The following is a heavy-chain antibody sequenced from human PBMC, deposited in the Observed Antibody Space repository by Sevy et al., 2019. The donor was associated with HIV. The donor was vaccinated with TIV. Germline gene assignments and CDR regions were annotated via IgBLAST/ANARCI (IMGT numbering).Heavy chain of an antibody. CDR3: VRVRAFLLFGELPRYRFDS. D-gene: IGHD3-10*01. CDR2: IKQDGSDK. V-gene: IGHV3-7*04. CDR1: GFTLSSYW. J-gene: IGHJ4*02. Sequence: GESQKISCVASGFTLSSYWMSWVRQVPGQGLEWVADIKQDGSDKNYLDSVKGRFTISRDNAKKSLYLQMNNLRVEDTALYYCVRVRAFLLFGELPRYRFDSWGQGTLLTVSS.